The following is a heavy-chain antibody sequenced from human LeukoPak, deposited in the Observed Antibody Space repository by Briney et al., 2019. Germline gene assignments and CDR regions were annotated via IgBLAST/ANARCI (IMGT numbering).Heavy chain of an antibody. CDR2: ISAYNGNT. D-gene: IGHD3-22*01. CDR1: GYTFTSYG. Sequence: ASVKVSCKASGYTFTSYGISWVRQAPGQGLEWMGWISAYNGNTNYAQKLQGRVTMTTDTSTSTAYMELRSLRSDDTAVYYCARDIFVVSYYDSSGYDAFDIWGQGTMVTVSS. CDR3: ARDIFVVSYYDSSGYDAFDI. V-gene: IGHV1-18*01. J-gene: IGHJ3*02.